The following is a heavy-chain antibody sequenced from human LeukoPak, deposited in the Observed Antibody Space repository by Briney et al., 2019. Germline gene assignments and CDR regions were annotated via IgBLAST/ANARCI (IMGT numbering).Heavy chain of an antibody. CDR3: ARDRPDHSSGFDY. J-gene: IGHJ4*02. CDR1: GYTFTSYG. Sequence: ASVKVSCKASGYTFTSYGISWVRQAPGQGLEWMGIINPSGGSTSYAQKFQGRVTMTRDTSTSTVYMELSSLRSEDTAVYYCARDRPDHSSGFDYWGQGTLVTVSS. CDR2: INPSGGST. V-gene: IGHV1-46*01. D-gene: IGHD6-19*01.